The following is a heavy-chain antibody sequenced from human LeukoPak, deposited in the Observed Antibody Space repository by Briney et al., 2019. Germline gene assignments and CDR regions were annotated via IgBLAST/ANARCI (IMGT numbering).Heavy chain of an antibody. V-gene: IGHV4-39*01. CDR1: GGSLSSKTYY. Sequence: PSETLSLTCTVSGGSLSSKTYYWGWIRQPPGKGLEWIGAVYYDGTTYYNLSLKSRLTISVDTSQNQFSLKLTSVSAADTAVYYCTPSAWYEKIDTWGQGALVTVSS. CDR3: TPSAWYEKIDT. J-gene: IGHJ5*02. D-gene: IGHD6-19*01. CDR2: VYYDGTT.